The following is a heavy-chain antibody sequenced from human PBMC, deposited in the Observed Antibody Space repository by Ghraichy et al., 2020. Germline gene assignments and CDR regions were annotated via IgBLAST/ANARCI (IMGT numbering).Heavy chain of an antibody. CDR1: GFTFSDYY. J-gene: IGHJ4*02. CDR2: ITSSSTI. V-gene: IGHV3-69-1*01. CDR3: AREGDSSGYYHDY. Sequence: GGSLRLSCAASGFTFSDYYMNWVRQAPGKGLEWVSSITSSSTIYYADSVKGRFTISRDNAKNSLCLQMNSLRAEDTAVYYCAREGDSSGYYHDYWGQGTLVTVSS. D-gene: IGHD3-22*01.